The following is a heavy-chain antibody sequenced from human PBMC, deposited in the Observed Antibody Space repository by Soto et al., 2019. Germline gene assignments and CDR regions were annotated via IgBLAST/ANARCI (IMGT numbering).Heavy chain of an antibody. D-gene: IGHD3-9*01. V-gene: IGHV4-39*01. CDR1: GDSINSDKYY. CDR3: ARLEGLATISYYFDS. Sequence: QLQLQESGPGLVKPSETLSLTCSVSGDSINSDKYYWGWIRQPPGKGLEWIGSIYYRGNTYYNPSPQTRATISLDPSRSQCSLKLTSVTAPDSAVYFCARLEGLATISYYFDSWGQGALVTVPS. J-gene: IGHJ4*02. CDR2: IYYRGNT.